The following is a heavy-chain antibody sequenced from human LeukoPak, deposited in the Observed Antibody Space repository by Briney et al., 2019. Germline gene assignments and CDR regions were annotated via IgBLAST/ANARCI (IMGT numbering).Heavy chain of an antibody. CDR1: GGTFSSYA. J-gene: IGHJ4*02. Sequence: GASVKVSCKASGGTFSSYAISWVRQAPGQGLEWMGGIIPIFGTANYTQKFQGRVTITADKSTSTAYMELSSLRSEDTAVYYCAREWELSFDYWGQGTLVTVSS. CDR2: IIPIFGTA. CDR3: AREWELSFDY. D-gene: IGHD1-26*01. V-gene: IGHV1-69*06.